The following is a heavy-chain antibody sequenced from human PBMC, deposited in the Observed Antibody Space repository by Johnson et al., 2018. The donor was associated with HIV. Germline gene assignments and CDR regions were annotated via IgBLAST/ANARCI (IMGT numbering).Heavy chain of an antibody. CDR2: ISHDGSNK. V-gene: IGHV3-30-3*01. CDR1: GFTFSSYA. Sequence: QVQLVESGGGLVQPGGSLRLSCAASGFTFSSYAMHWVRQAPGKGLEWVAVISHDGSNKYSADSVKGRFTIPRDNSKNPLYLQKNSLRAEDTAVYYCARGRYDSGGPGGAFDIWGQGTMVTVSS. D-gene: IGHD3-22*01. CDR3: ARGRYDSGGPGGAFDI. J-gene: IGHJ3*02.